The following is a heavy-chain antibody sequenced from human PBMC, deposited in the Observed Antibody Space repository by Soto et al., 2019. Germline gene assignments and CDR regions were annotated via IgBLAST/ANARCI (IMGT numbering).Heavy chain of an antibody. CDR3: ARSPPPRIAAAGRGAWFDP. D-gene: IGHD6-13*01. CDR1: GFSRITSLMC. Sequence: GPTLVNPTPPLTLTFTFSGFSRITSLMCGSWIRQPPGKALEWLALIDWDDDKYYSTSLETRLTISKDTSKIQVVLTITNMDPVDTATYYCARSPPPRIAAAGRGAWFDPWGQGTLVTVSS. J-gene: IGHJ5*02. CDR2: IDWDDDK. V-gene: IGHV2-70*01.